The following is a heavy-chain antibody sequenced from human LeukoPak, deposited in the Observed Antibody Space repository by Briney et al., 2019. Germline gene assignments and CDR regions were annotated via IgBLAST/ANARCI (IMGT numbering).Heavy chain of an antibody. CDR3: ARATSSRYYYDSSVYRPPWDYFDY. D-gene: IGHD3-22*01. V-gene: IGHV3-7*01. CDR1: GFTFSSYW. Sequence: GGSLRLSCAASGFTFSSYWMSWVRQAPGKGLEWVANIKQDGSEKYYVDSVKGRFTISRDNAKNSLYLQMNSLRAEDTAVYYCARATSSRYYYDSSVYRPPWDYFDYWGQGTLVTVSS. CDR2: IKQDGSEK. J-gene: IGHJ4*02.